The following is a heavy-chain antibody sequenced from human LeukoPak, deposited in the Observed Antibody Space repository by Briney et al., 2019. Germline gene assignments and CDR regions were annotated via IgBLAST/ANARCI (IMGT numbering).Heavy chain of an antibody. CDR3: AREEAAFDI. V-gene: IGHV4-59*01. CDR2: IYYSGST. Sequence: SETLSLTCTVSGGSISSYYWSWIRQPPGKGLEWIGYIYYSGSTNYNPSLKSRVTISVDTSKNQFSLKLSSVTPADTAVYYCAREEAAFDIWGQGTMVTVSS. J-gene: IGHJ3*02. CDR1: GGSISSYY.